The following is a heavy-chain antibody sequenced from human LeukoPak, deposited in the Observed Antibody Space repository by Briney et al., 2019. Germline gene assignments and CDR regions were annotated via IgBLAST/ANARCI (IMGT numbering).Heavy chain of an antibody. J-gene: IGHJ4*02. CDR3: AKDLDYGDYIQYYFDY. V-gene: IGHV3-64*01. Sequence: GGSLRLSCAASGFTFSSYAMHWVRQAPGKGLEYVSAISSNGGSTYYANSVKGRFTISRDNSKNTLYLQMNSLRAEDTAVYYCAKDLDYGDYIQYYFDYWGQGTLVTVSS. CDR2: ISSNGGST. D-gene: IGHD4-17*01. CDR1: GFTFSSYA.